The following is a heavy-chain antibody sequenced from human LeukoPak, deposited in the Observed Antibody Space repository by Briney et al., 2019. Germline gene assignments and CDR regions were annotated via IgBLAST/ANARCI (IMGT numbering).Heavy chain of an antibody. V-gene: IGHV4-34*01. D-gene: IGHD3-10*01. CDR3: ARGSRITMVRGVIIRATTHYYYMDV. J-gene: IGHJ6*03. Sequence: SETLSLTCAVYGGSFSGYYWSWIRQPPGKGLEWIGEINHSGSTNYNPSLKSRVTISVDTSKNQFSLKLSSVTAADTAVYYCARGSRITMVRGVIIRATTHYYYMDVWGKGTTVTISS. CDR2: INHSGST. CDR1: GGSFSGYY.